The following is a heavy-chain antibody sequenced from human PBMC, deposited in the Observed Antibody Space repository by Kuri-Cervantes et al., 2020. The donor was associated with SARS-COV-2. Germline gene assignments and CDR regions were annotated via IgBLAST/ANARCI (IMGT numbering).Heavy chain of an antibody. V-gene: IGHV3-30-3*01. J-gene: IGHJ4*02. CDR1: GFTFSDFA. D-gene: IGHD5-12*01. Sequence: YFAASGFTFSDFAMHWVRQAPGKGLEWVAVVSYNGTTKHYADSVKGRFTISRDNAKNSLYLQMNSLRAEDTAVYYCARGISYSGYDLDYWGQGTLVTVSS. CDR2: VSYNGTTK. CDR3: ARGISYSGYDLDY.